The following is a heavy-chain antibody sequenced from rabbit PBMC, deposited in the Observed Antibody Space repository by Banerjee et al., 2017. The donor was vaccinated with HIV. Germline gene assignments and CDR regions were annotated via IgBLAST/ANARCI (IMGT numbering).Heavy chain of an antibody. CDR3: ARDMVNYGYAMDL. D-gene: IGHD6-1*01. CDR2: IGGGSSGST. Sequence: QSLEESGGDLVKPEGSLTLTCTASGFSFSSSYYMCWVRQAPGKGLEWIACIGGGSSGSTWYTNWAKGRFTISKPSSTTVTLQLNSLTAADTATYFCARDMVNYGYAMDLWGQGT. J-gene: IGHJ6*01. V-gene: IGHV1S40*01. CDR1: GFSFSSSYY.